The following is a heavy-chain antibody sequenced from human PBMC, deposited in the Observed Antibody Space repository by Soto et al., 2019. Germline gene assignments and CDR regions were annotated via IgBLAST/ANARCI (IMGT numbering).Heavy chain of an antibody. D-gene: IGHD6-13*01. CDR1: GFTFATYA. V-gene: IGHV3-23*01. Sequence: EVHLLESRGGLVQPGGSLRLSCAASGFTFATYAMTWVRQAPGRGLEWVSAINSAGSPYYADFAKGRFTISRDNSKNTLYLQMSSLRAEDTAVYYCAKDWYEDYWGQGTLVTVSS. CDR3: AKDWYEDY. CDR2: INSAGSP. J-gene: IGHJ4*02.